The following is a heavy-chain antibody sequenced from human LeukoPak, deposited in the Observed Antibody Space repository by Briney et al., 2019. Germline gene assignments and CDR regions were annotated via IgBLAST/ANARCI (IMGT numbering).Heavy chain of an antibody. CDR1: GFTFGSHA. J-gene: IGHJ6*04. CDR2: ISGSGGIT. CDR3: AKDGTLWFGELISNYYYYGMDV. D-gene: IGHD3-10*01. Sequence: RAGGSLRLSCAASGFTFGSHAMSWVRQAPGKGLEWVSAISGSGGITYYADSVKGRFTISRDNSKNTLYLQLNSLRAEDTAVYYCAKDGTLWFGELISNYYYYGMDVWGKGTTVTVSS. V-gene: IGHV3-23*01.